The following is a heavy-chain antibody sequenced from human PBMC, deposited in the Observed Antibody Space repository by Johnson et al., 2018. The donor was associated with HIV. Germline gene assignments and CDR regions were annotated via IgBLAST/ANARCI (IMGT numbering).Heavy chain of an antibody. V-gene: IGHV3-30*04. CDR3: ATEGALTGTDAFDI. D-gene: IGHD7-27*01. CDR1: GFTFNTYA. J-gene: IGHJ3*02. Sequence: QVQLVESGGGLVQPGGSLRLSCAASGFTFNTYAMHWVRQAPGKGLEWVAVISFDGGNKYYADSVKGRFTISRDTSKNTLYLQLNSLRAEDTAVYYCATEGALTGTDAFDIWGQGTMVTVSS. CDR2: ISFDGGNK.